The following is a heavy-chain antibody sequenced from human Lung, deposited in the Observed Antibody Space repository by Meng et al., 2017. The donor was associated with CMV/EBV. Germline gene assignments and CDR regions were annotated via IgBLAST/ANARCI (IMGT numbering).Heavy chain of an antibody. CDR1: GFTFSSFW. J-gene: IGHJ6*02. D-gene: IGHD2-2*01. CDR2: ITSDGSST. V-gene: IGHV3-74*01. CDR3: AREGYCSSTSCLYYSYYGRDV. Sequence: GGSXRLXCPASGFTFSSFWMHWVRQAPGKGLVWVSRITSDGSSTSYAYSVKGRFTISRDSAKNTLYPQMNSMRAEDTDVYYCAREGYCSSTSCLYYSYYGRDVWXQGTXVTVSS.